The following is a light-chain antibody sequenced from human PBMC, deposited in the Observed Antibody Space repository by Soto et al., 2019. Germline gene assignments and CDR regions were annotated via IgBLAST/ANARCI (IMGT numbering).Light chain of an antibody. J-gene: IGKJ2*01. CDR3: QQSYSTLYT. CDR1: QSVTNSY. Sequence: EIVLTQSPGTLSLSPGERATLSCRASQSVTNSYLAWYQQKPGQAPRLLIYGASTRATGIPDRFSGSGSGTDFTLTISSLQPEDFATYYCQQSYSTLYTFGQGTKLEIK. V-gene: IGKV3-20*01. CDR2: GAS.